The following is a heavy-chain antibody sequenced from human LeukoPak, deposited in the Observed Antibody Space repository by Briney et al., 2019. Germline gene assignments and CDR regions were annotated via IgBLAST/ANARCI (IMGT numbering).Heavy chain of an antibody. CDR2: IYYSGST. D-gene: IGHD3-10*01. CDR3: ARERLDYYGSGPGVGWFDH. Sequence: SETLSLTCTISGGSISSYYWSWIRQPPGKGLEWIGYIYYSGSTNYNPSLKSRVTISVDTSKNQFSLKLSSVTAADTAVYYCARERLDYYGSGPGVGWFDHWGQGTLVTVSS. J-gene: IGHJ5*02. V-gene: IGHV4-59*01. CDR1: GGSISSYY.